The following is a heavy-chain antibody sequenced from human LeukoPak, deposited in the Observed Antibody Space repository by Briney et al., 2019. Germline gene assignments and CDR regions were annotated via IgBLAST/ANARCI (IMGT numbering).Heavy chain of an antibody. D-gene: IGHD3-10*01. Sequence: SETLSLTCTVSVGSISSSSYYWGWIRQPPGKGLEWIEYIYYSGSTYYNPSRKSRVTISVATSKNQCSLKLSSGTAADTAVYYCARDARAYGSGSYYTSDYYYYGMDVWGQGTTVTVSS. CDR3: ARDARAYGSGSYYTSDYYYYGMDV. J-gene: IGHJ6*02. V-gene: IGHV4-31*03. CDR2: IYYSGST. CDR1: VGSISSSSYY.